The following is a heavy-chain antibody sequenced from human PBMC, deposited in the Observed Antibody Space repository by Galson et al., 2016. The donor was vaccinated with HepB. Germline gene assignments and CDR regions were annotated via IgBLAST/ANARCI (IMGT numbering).Heavy chain of an antibody. J-gene: IGHJ4*02. Sequence: SVKVSCKASGYTFTGYYMHWVRQAPGQGLEWMGWINPKNGATNYAQKFQGRVTKTTDTSITTAYVEHNSLNSDDTAVYYCATAPGYYWGQGALITAS. CDR3: ATAPGYY. CDR2: INPKNGAT. CDR1: GYTFTGYY. D-gene: IGHD7-27*01. V-gene: IGHV1-2*02.